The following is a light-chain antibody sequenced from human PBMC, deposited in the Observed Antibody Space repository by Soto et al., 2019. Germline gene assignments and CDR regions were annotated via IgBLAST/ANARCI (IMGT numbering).Light chain of an antibody. CDR2: GAS. J-gene: IGKJ1*01. CDR3: HQYGYSPPT. V-gene: IGKV3-20*01. Sequence: EIVLTQSPGTLSLSPGERATLSCRASQSVSSAYLAWYQQKPGQAPRLLIYGASSRATGIPDRFSGSGSGTDFTLTISRLEPEDFAVYYCHQYGYSPPTFGQGTKVDIK. CDR1: QSVSSAY.